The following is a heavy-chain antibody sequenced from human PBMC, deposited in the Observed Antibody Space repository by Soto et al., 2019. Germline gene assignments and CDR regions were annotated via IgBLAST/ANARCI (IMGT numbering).Heavy chain of an antibody. CDR3: AKAGPVVYCSGGSCLLRGFDY. D-gene: IGHD2-15*01. CDR1: GFTFGRDG. V-gene: IGHV3-30*18. Sequence: PGGSLRLCCAACGFTFGRDGMRWVRQGPGKGLEWVAVISYDGSNNYYADSVKGRFTITRDNSKNTLYLQMNSLRAEDTAVYYCAKAGPVVYCSGGSCLLRGFDYWGQGP. CDR2: ISYDGSNN. J-gene: IGHJ4*02.